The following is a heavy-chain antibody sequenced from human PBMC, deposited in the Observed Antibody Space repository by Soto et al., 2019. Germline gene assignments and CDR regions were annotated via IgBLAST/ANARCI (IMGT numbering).Heavy chain of an antibody. D-gene: IGHD3-22*01. J-gene: IGHJ1*01. CDR2: IKSEPDVGTT. CDR3: TTETWVHYQSSRCYEAR. V-gene: IGHV3-15*01. Sequence: WGSPRLSCAAYGFTFSNPWMTWVRQSPGKGLEWVGRIKSEPDVGTTDYAAPVKGRFTISRDDSKNTLYLQMNSLKTEDTAVYYCTTETWVHYQSSRCYEARWGEGTLVILSA. CDR1: GFTFSNPW.